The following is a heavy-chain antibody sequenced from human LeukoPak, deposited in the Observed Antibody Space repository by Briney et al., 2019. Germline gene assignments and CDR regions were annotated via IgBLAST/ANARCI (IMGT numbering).Heavy chain of an antibody. Sequence: PGGSLRLSCAASGFTFSSYEMNWVRQAPGKGLEWVSYISNSGSTIYYADSVKGRFTISRDNAKNSLYLQMNSLRAEDTAVYYCARDLGSGIQLWPPGYWGQGTLVTVSS. CDR1: GFTFSSYE. D-gene: IGHD5-18*01. V-gene: IGHV3-48*03. J-gene: IGHJ4*02. CDR3: ARDLGSGIQLWPPGY. CDR2: ISNSGSTI.